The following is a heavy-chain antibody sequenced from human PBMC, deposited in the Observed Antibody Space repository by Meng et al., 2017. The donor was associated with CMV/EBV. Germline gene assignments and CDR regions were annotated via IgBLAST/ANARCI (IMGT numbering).Heavy chain of an antibody. CDR3: ARDRLDYDSSGYYYAHEIYAFDI. CDR2: IYTSGGT. J-gene: IGHJ3*02. V-gene: IGHV4-4*07. D-gene: IGHD3-22*01. CDR1: YY. Sequence: YYWSWSRQPAGKGLEWIGRIYTSGGTNYNPSLKSRVTMSVDTSKNQFSLKLSSVTAADTAVYYCARDRLDYDSSGYYYAHEIYAFDIWGQGTMVTVSS.